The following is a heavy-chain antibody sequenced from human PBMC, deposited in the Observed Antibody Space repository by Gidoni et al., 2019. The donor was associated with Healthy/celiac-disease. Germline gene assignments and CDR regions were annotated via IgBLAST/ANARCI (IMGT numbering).Heavy chain of an antibody. J-gene: IGHJ6*02. CDR2: IIPLFGTA. Sequence: QVQLVQSGAEVKKPGSSVRVSCKASGGTFSSYDISWVRQAPGQGLEWMGGIIPLFGTANNSEKFQGRVTSNAGESTSTAYMAQSSLRSADTAVYYCAGLRVVSSSHPREYYYYYYGMDVWGQGTTVTVSS. CDR3: AGLRVVSSSHPREYYYYYYGMDV. D-gene: IGHD2-2*01. CDR1: GGTFSSYD. V-gene: IGHV1-69*01.